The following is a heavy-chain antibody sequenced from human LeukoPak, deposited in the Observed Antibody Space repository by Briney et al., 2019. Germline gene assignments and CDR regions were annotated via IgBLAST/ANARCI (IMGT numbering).Heavy chain of an antibody. CDR3: ARHSLSVTYFDY. CDR1: GYSISSGYY. D-gene: IGHD4-23*01. J-gene: IGHJ4*01. CDR2: IYHSGST. V-gene: IGHV4-38-2*01. Sequence: SETLSLTCAVSGYSISSGYYWGWTRQPPGRGMEWIGSIYHSGSTYYNPSLNSRVTISVDTSKNQFSLKLRSVVAEDTAVDYCARHSLSVTYFDYWPHRTLVTVSS.